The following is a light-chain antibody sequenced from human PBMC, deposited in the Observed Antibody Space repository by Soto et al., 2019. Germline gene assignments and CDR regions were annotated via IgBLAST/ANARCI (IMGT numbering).Light chain of an antibody. V-gene: IGKV3-11*01. CDR3: QQRSNWLT. Sequence: EIVLTQSPATLSLSPGERVTLSCRASQSVSSYLAWYQQKPGQAPRLLIYDASNRATGIPARFSGSGSGTDFTLTISSLEPEDFPVYYCQQRSNWLTFGGGTKVEIK. J-gene: IGKJ4*01. CDR2: DAS. CDR1: QSVSSY.